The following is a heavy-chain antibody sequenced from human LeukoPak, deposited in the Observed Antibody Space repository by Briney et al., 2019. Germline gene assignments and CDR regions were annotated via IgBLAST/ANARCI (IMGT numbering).Heavy chain of an antibody. V-gene: IGHV3-48*04. CDR2: ISSSGSTI. CDR3: ARDTGYESSSWYWRPFYYYGMDV. Sequence: PGGSLRLSCAASGFTFSSYSMNWVRQAPGKGLEWVSYISSSGSTIYYADSVKGRFTISRDNAKNSLYLQMNSLRAEDTAVYYCARDTGYESSSWYWRPFYYYGMDVWGQGTTVTVS. CDR1: GFTFSSYS. J-gene: IGHJ6*02. D-gene: IGHD6-13*01.